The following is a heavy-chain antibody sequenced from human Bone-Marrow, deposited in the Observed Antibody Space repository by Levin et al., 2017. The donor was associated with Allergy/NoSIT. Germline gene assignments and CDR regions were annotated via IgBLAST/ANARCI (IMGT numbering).Heavy chain of an antibody. D-gene: IGHD4-23*01. CDR2: ISGSGGST. CDR3: AKFWGLDYGGNFPNY. CDR1: GFTFSSYA. V-gene: IGHV3-23*01. J-gene: IGHJ4*02. Sequence: GESLKISCAASGFTFSSYAMSWVRQAPGKGLEWVSAISGSGGSTYYADSVKGRFTISRDNSKNTLYLQMNSLRAEDTAVYYCAKFWGLDYGGNFPNYWGQGTLVTVSS.